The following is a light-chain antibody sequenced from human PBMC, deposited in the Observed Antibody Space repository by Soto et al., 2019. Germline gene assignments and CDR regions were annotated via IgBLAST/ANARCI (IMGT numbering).Light chain of an antibody. J-gene: IGKJ1*01. V-gene: IGKV3-11*01. CDR2: DAS. CDR3: QQSSSWPRT. Sequence: EIVLTQSPATLSLSPGERATLSCRASQSVSSFLAWYQQKPGQAPRLLIYDASNRATGIPARFSGSGSGTDFTLTISSLEPEDCALYYCQQSSSWPRTFGQGTKVDIK. CDR1: QSVSSF.